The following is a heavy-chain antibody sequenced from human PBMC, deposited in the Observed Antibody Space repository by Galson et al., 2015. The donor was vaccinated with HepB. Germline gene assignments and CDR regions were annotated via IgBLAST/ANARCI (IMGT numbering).Heavy chain of an antibody. V-gene: IGHV3-21*01. CDR1: GFTFSSYS. CDR3: ARDRSSGWYFWYFDL. D-gene: IGHD6-19*01. Sequence: SLRLSCAASGFTFSSYSMKWVRQAPGKGLEWVSSISSSSSYIYYADSVKGRFTISRDNAKNSLYLQMNSLRAEDTAVYYCARDRSSGWYFWYFDLWGRGTLVTVSS. CDR2: ISSSSSYI. J-gene: IGHJ2*01.